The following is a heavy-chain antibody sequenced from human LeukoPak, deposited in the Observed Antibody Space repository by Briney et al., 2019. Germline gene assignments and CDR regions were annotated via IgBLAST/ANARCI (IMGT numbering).Heavy chain of an antibody. CDR2: IYYSGST. CDR3: ARQDHFWSGFAFDI. J-gene: IGHJ3*02. Sequence: SETLSLTCTVSGGSISSSSYYWGWIRQPPGKGLEWIGSIYYSGSTYYNPSLKSRVTISVDTSKSQLSLKLSSVTAADTAVYYCARQDHFWSGFAFDIWGQGTMVTVSS. V-gene: IGHV4-39*01. CDR1: GGSISSSSYY. D-gene: IGHD3-3*01.